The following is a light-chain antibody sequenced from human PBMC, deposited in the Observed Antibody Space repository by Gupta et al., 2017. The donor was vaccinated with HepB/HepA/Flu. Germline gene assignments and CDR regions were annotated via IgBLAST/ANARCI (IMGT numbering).Light chain of an antibody. CDR2: NEN. Sequence: QPVLTQPPSASGTPGQRVTISCSGSSSNIGNDNAYWYQQLPGTAPKRLIYNENQRPSGVPDRFSGSKSGTTASLAISGLRSEDEADDYCVGWDDSLSGYVFGAGTKVTVL. CDR1: SSNIGNDN. J-gene: IGLJ1*01. CDR3: VGWDDSLSGYV. V-gene: IGLV1-47*02.